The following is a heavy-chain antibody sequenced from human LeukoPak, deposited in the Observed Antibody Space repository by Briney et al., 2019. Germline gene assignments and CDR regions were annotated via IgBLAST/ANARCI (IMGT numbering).Heavy chain of an antibody. CDR2: IRYDGSII. V-gene: IGHV3-30*02. Sequence: SGGSLRLSCAASGFTFSSYGMHGVRQAPGKGLEWVAFIRYDGSIIYYTDSVKGGFTISRDNSKNMLYLQMYSLRPEDTALYYCGKALRTGMFRGVIDYWGQGTPVTVSS. CDR3: GKALRTGMFRGVIDY. J-gene: IGHJ4*02. D-gene: IGHD3-10*01. CDR1: GFTFSSYG.